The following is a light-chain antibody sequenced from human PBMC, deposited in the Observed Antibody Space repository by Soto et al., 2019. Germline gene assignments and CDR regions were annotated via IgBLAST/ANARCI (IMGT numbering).Light chain of an antibody. CDR2: DAS. J-gene: IGKJ1*01. V-gene: IGKV1-5*01. CDR1: QTISSW. CDR3: QQFHSFSRT. Sequence: DIQLTQSPSFLSASVGDRVTITCRASQTISSWLAWYQQKPGKAPNLLIYDASTLESGVPSRFSGSGSGTEFTLTISSLQPEDFATYYCQQFHSFSRTFGQGTKGDIK.